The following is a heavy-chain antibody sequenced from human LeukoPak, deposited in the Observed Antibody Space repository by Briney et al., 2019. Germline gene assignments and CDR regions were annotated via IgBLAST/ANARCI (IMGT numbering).Heavy chain of an antibody. CDR3: ARDERWNWFDP. CDR2: IYYSGST. J-gene: IGHJ5*02. D-gene: IGHD2-15*01. Sequence: PSETLSLTCTVSGGSVSSGSYYWSWIRQPPGKGLEWIGYIYYSGSTNYDPSLKSRVTISVDTSKNQFSLKLGSVTAADTAVYYCARDERWNWFDPWGQGTLVTVSS. CDR1: GGSVSSGSYY. V-gene: IGHV4-61*01.